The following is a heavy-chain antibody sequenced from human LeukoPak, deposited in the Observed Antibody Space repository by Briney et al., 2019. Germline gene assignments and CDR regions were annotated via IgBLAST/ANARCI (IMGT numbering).Heavy chain of an antibody. CDR3: ARRGYSYGQLD. CDR2: IYYSGST. V-gene: IGHV4-39*01. CDR1: GGSISSSTYY. J-gene: IGHJ4*02. D-gene: IGHD5-18*01. Sequence: SPSETLSLTCTVSGGSISSSTYYWGWIRQPPGKGLEWIGNIYYSGSTDYNPSLKSRVTISVDTSKNQFSLKLSSVTAADTAVYYCARRGYSYGQLDWGQGTLVTVPS.